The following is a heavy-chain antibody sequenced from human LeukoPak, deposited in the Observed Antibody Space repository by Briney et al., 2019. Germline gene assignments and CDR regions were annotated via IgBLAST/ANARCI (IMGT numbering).Heavy chain of an antibody. D-gene: IGHD2-2*01. CDR2: ISGSGGST. CDR3: AKDRAYCSSTSCYVAYYFDY. V-gene: IGHV3-23*01. Sequence: PSGGSLRLSCAASGFTFSSYAMSWVRQAPGKGLEWVSAISGSGGSTYYADSVKGRFTISRDNSKNTLYLQMNSLRAEDTAVYYCAKDRAYCSSTSCYVAYYFDYWGQGTLVTVSS. J-gene: IGHJ4*02. CDR1: GFTFSSYA.